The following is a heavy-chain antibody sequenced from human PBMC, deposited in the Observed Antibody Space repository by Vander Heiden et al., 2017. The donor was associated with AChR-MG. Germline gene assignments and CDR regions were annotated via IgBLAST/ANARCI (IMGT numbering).Heavy chain of an antibody. V-gene: IGHV3-30*18. Sequence: QVQLVESGGGVVQPGRSLRLSCAASGFPFSTYGMHWVRQAPGKGLEWLAVISYDGSNKYYADSVKGRFTISRDNSKNTLYLQMNSLRAEDTAVYYCAKDRAAHYYYYYGMDVWGQGTTVTVSS. D-gene: IGHD2-15*01. CDR2: ISYDGSNK. CDR3: AKDRAAHYYYYYGMDV. CDR1: GFPFSTYG. J-gene: IGHJ6*02.